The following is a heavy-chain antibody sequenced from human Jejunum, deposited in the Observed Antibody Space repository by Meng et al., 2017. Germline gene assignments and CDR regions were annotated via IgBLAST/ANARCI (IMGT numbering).Heavy chain of an antibody. J-gene: IGHJ4*02. D-gene: IGHD2-2*01. Sequence: QVQLQESGPGVVKPLHTLSLTGTVSGDYIRSGEYFWSWISQAPGKGLEWIGYMDYRGRTFSNPSLKSRVTISVDTSKNQFYLKLSSVTDADTAVYFCARGELLWDYWGQGTLVTVSS. CDR1: GDYIRSGEYF. V-gene: IGHV4-30-4*01. CDR2: MDYRGRT. CDR3: ARGELLWDY.